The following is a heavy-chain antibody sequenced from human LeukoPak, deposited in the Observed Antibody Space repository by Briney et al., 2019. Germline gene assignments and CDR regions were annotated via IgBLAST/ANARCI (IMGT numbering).Heavy chain of an antibody. Sequence: SVKVSCRASGGTFSSYAISWVRQAPGQGLEWMGRVIPIFGTANYAQKFQGRVTITTDESTSTAYMELSSLRSEDTAVYYCAMTTVTTLKAPFDYWGQGTLVTVSS. CDR2: VIPIFGTA. CDR1: GGTFSSYA. J-gene: IGHJ4*02. CDR3: AMTTVTTLKAPFDY. V-gene: IGHV1-69*05. D-gene: IGHD4-17*01.